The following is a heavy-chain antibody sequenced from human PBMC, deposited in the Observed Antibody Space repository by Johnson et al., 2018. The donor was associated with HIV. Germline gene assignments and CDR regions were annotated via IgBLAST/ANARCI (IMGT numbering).Heavy chain of an antibody. Sequence: VQLVESGGGVVRPGGSLRLSCAASGFTFDDYGMSWVRQAPGKGLEWVSGVTGTGGDTYYAESVKGRFTISRDNSKNTLYLQMNSLRAEDTAVYYCARAHDAFDIWGQGTMVTVSS. CDR1: GFTFDDYG. J-gene: IGHJ3*02. V-gene: IGHV3-23*04. CDR3: ARAHDAFDI. CDR2: VTGTGGDT.